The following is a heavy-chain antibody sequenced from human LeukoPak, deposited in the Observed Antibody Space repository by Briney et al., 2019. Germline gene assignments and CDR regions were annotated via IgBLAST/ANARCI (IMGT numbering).Heavy chain of an antibody. Sequence: SETLSLTCTVSGDSIGSHYWSWIRQPPGKGLEWIGYIFYVGSTNYNPSLKSRVTISVDTSKNQFSLKLNSVTAADSAVYYCARDYYDSRGEAFDIWGQGTMVTVSS. D-gene: IGHD3-22*01. CDR3: ARDYYDSRGEAFDI. CDR1: GDSIGSHY. V-gene: IGHV4-59*11. CDR2: IFYVGST. J-gene: IGHJ3*02.